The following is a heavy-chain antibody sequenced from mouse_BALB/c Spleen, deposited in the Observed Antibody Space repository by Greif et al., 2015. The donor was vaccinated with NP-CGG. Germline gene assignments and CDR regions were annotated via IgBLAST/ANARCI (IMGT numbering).Heavy chain of an antibody. CDR1: GFTFSSYY. CDR2: INSNGGST. CDR3: ARGGLRGAMDY. Sequence: EVMLVESGGGLVKLGGSLKLSCAASGFTFSSYYMSWVRQTPEKRLELVAAINSNGGSTYYPDTVKGRFTISRDNAKNPLYLQMSSLKSEDTALYYCARGGLRGAMDYWGQGTSVTVSS. J-gene: IGHJ4*01. D-gene: IGHD2-2*01. V-gene: IGHV5-6-2*01.